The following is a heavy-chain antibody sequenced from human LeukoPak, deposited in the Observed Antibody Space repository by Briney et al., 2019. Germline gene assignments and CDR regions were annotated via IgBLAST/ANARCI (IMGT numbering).Heavy chain of an antibody. CDR3: ARPGTGSGGYQYFDY. J-gene: IGHJ4*02. CDR1: SGSISSSSYH. D-gene: IGHD3-10*01. Sequence: SETLSLTCTVSSGSISSSSYHWGWIRQPPGKGLEWIGTIYYSGSTYYNPSLKSRVTISVDTSKNQFSLKLSSVTAADTAVYYCARPGTGSGGYQYFDYWGQGTLVTVSS. V-gene: IGHV4-39*01. CDR2: IYYSGST.